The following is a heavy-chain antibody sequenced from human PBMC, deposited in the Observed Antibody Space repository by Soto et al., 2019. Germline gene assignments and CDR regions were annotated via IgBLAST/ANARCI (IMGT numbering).Heavy chain of an antibody. CDR1: GFTFSDYY. V-gene: IGHV3-11*01. CDR2: ISHGSTTI. J-gene: IGHJ3*02. CDR3: ARDRAYPDAFDI. Sequence: QVQLVESGGGLVKPGGSLRLSCAASGFTFSDYYMSWIRQAPGKGLEWVSYISHGSTTIYYTDSVTGRFTISRDNAKNSLYLQMNSLRAEDTAVYYCARDRAYPDAFDIWGQGTMVTVSS.